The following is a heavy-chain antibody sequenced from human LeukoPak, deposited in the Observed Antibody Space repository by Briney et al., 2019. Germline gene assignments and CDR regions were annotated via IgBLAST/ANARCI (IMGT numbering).Heavy chain of an antibody. Sequence: PSETLSLTCTVSGGSISSYYWSWIRQPPGKGLEWIGYIYYSGSTYYNPSLKSRVTISADTSKNQFSLKLRSVTAADTAVYYCARVAYYYDSSGPHDYWGQGTLVTVSS. D-gene: IGHD3-22*01. CDR2: IYYSGST. CDR3: ARVAYYYDSSGPHDY. J-gene: IGHJ4*02. V-gene: IGHV4-59*12. CDR1: GGSISSYY.